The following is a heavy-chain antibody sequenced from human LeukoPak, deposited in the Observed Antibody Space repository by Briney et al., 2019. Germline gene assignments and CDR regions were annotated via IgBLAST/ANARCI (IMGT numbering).Heavy chain of an antibody. V-gene: IGHV4-39*07. J-gene: IGHJ4*02. CDR1: GGSISSSSYY. D-gene: IGHD4-23*01. CDR2: IYYSGST. Sequence: SETLSLTCTASGGSISSSSYYWGWIRQPPGKGLEWIGSIYYSGSTYYNPSLKSRVTISVDTSKNQFSLKLSSVTAADTAVYYCARYGGNSGFDYWGQGTLVTVSS. CDR3: ARYGGNSGFDY.